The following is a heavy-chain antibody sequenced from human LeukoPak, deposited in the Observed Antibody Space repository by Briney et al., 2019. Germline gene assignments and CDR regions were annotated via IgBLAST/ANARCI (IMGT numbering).Heavy chain of an antibody. CDR3: AAGDILTGYSPMSAFDI. Sequence: PGTSVKVSCKASGFTFTSSAVRWVRQARGQGLEWIGGIGVGSGNTNYAQKFQERVTITRDMSTSTAYMELSSLRAEDTAVYYCAAGDILTGYSPMSAFDIWGQGTMVTVSS. CDR2: IGVGSGNT. D-gene: IGHD3-9*01. J-gene: IGHJ3*02. CDR1: GFTFTSSA. V-gene: IGHV1-58*01.